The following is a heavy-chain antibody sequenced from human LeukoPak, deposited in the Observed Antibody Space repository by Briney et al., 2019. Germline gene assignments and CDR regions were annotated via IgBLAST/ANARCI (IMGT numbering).Heavy chain of an antibody. J-gene: IGHJ4*02. CDR3: ARGPYSTGFGPFAY. CDR2: IKEDGSEK. CDR1: GFTFSSYW. V-gene: IGHV3-7*01. D-gene: IGHD1-26*01. Sequence: GGSLRLSCAASGFTFSSYWMNWVRQAPGKGLEWVANIKEDGSEKYYVDSVKGRFTVSRDNAKNSLYLHMNSLRAEDMAVYYCARGPYSTGFGPFAYWGQGTLVTVSS.